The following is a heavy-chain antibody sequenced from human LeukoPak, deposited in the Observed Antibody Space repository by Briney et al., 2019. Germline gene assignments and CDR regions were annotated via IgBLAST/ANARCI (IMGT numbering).Heavy chain of an antibody. CDR3: ARDPRGATYEY. D-gene: IGHD1-26*01. CDR2: INSDGSIT. Sequence: PGGSLRLSCAASGFTFSSYWMHWVRQAPGKRLVWVSRINSDGSITTYADSVRGRFTVSRDNAKNTLYLQMNSLRAEDTAVYYCARDPRGATYEYWGQGTLVTVSS. J-gene: IGHJ4*02. V-gene: IGHV3-74*03. CDR1: GFTFSSYW.